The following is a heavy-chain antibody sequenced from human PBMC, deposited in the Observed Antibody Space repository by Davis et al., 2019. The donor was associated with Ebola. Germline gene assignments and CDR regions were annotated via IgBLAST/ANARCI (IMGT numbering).Heavy chain of an antibody. V-gene: IGHV3-23*01. CDR2: INDGSRDT. CDR1: GFTFSSYT. CDR3: AREGHTSGYCGSFDD. D-gene: IGHD3-22*01. J-gene: IGHJ4*02. Sequence: PGGSLRLSCAASGFTFSSYTMNWVRQAPGKGLEWVSTINDGSRDTHYADSVKGRFTISRDNSKNTVDLQMDSLRVDDTAVYYCAREGHTSGYCGSFDDWGQGTLVTVSS.